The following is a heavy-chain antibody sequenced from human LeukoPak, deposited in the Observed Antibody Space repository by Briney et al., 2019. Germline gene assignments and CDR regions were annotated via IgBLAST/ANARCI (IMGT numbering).Heavy chain of an antibody. V-gene: IGHV1-69*05. D-gene: IGHD3-22*01. J-gene: IGHJ4*02. CDR2: IIPIFDSA. Sequence: SVKVSCKASGGTFTNYAFNWVRQAPGQGLEWMERIIPIFDSAHYAQRFQGRITITTDESSTTAYMTLSSLTSDDTAVYYCASQDASIYSESSTSPTYSDWGQGTLVTVSS. CDR3: ASQDASIYSESSTSPTYSD. CDR1: GGTFTNYA.